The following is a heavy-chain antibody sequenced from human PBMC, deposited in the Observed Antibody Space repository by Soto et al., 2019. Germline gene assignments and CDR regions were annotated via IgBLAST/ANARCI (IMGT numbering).Heavy chain of an antibody. D-gene: IGHD1-26*01. Sequence: QVQLVQSGAEVKKPGSSVKVSCKASGGTFSNYAINWVRQAPGQGLEWMGGIIPLFGTPNYAQKFQGRVTFTAHKSTSTAYMALRSLRSDDTDVYYCARGWETVGTTTPFAYWGQGTLVTVSS. CDR3: ARGWETVGTTTPFAY. CDR1: GGTFSNYA. V-gene: IGHV1-69*06. CDR2: IIPLFGTP. J-gene: IGHJ4*02.